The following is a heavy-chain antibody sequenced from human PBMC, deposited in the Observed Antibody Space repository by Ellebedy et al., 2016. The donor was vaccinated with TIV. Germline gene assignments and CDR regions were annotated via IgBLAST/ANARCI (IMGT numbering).Heavy chain of an antibody. CDR2: INTGNGNT. V-gene: IGHV1-3*04. J-gene: IGHJ6*02. D-gene: IGHD3-3*01. Sequence: ASVKVSXXASGHVLTTYGIHWVRQAPGQGPEWMGWINTGNGNTKYSQKLQGRVTITRDTSATTAYMELSGLMSEDTAVYYCATREWQDPMDVWGQGTTVTVSS. CDR3: ATREWQDPMDV. CDR1: GHVLTTYG.